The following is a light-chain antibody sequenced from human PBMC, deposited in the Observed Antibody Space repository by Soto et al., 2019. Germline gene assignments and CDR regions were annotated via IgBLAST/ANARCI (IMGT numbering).Light chain of an antibody. CDR1: QSVSTSY. Sequence: VLNQSPGTLSLSQGERATLSCRASQSVSTSYLAWYQLKPGQAPRLLIYGASSRATGIPDRFSGSGSGTDFTLTISRLEPEDFAVYYCQQYGSSPKTFGQGTKVDIK. J-gene: IGKJ1*01. V-gene: IGKV3-20*01. CDR3: QQYGSSPKT. CDR2: GAS.